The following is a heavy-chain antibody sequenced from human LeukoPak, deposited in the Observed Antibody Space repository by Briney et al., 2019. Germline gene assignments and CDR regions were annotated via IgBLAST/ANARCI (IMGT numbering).Heavy chain of an antibody. D-gene: IGHD3-9*01. J-gene: IGHJ4*02. CDR1: GYTFSDNY. CDR3: ARDGYDILTGYYW. V-gene: IGHV1-2*02. Sequence: ASLKVSCKASGYTFSDNYIHWVRQAPGQGLEWMGWINPNSGGTNYAQKFQGRVTMTRDTSISTAYMELSRLRSDDTAVYYCARDGYDILTGYYWWGQGTLVTVSS. CDR2: INPNSGGT.